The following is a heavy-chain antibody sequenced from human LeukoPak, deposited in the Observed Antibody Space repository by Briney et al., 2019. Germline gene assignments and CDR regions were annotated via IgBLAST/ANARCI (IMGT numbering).Heavy chain of an antibody. V-gene: IGHV3-74*01. CDR3: ARGVTVTTDF. Sequence: GGSLRLSCAASGFTFSSYWMHWVRQAPEKGLVWVSRINSDGSSTSYADSVKGRFTISRDNAKNTLYLQVNSLRAEDTAIYYCARGVTVTTDFWGQGTLVTVSS. D-gene: IGHD4-17*01. CDR1: GFTFSSYW. CDR2: INSDGSST. J-gene: IGHJ4*02.